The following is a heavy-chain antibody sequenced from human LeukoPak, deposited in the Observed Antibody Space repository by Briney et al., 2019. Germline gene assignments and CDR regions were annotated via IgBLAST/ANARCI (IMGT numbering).Heavy chain of an antibody. D-gene: IGHD3-22*01. CDR1: GYTFTSYA. Sequence: ASVKVSCKASGYTFTSYAMHWVRQAPGQRLEWMGWINAGSGNTKYSQKFQGRVTITRDTSASTAYMELSSLRSEDTAVYYCAIDQTLYYYDSSGYSTNWFDPWGQGTLVTVSS. J-gene: IGHJ5*02. CDR3: AIDQTLYYYDSSGYSTNWFDP. CDR2: INAGSGNT. V-gene: IGHV1-3*01.